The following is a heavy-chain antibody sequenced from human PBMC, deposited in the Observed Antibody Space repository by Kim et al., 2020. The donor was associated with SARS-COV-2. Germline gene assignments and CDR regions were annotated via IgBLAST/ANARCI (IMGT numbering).Heavy chain of an antibody. CDR3: ARSFRKWFGSAGVPDDS. J-gene: IGHJ4*02. CDR2: ISAYDRNT. D-gene: IGHD3-10*01. CDR1: GDTFTNYG. V-gene: IGHV1-18*04. Sequence: ASVKVSCKASGDTFTNYGFIWVRQAPRQGLEWLGWISAYDRNTNYAPRFRDRVILTTDTSTSTAYMELRSLRSDDTAVYFCARSFRKWFGSAGVPDDSWGQGTLVTVAS.